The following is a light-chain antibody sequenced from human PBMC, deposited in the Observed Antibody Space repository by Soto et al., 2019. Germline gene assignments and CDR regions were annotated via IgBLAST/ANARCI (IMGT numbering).Light chain of an antibody. V-gene: IGKV1-39*01. CDR2: AAS. Sequence: DIQMTQSPSSLSASVGDRVSITCRASQTISSYLSGYQQKPGKAPKLLIFAASSLQSGVPSRFSGSGSGTDFTLTVSNLQPEDFATYYCQQSYTSRITFGLGTRLEIK. CDR3: QQSYTSRIT. CDR1: QTISSY. J-gene: IGKJ5*01.